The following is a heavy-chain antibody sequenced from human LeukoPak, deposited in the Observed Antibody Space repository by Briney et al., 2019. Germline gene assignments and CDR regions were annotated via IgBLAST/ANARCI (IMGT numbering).Heavy chain of an antibody. D-gene: IGHD6-13*01. CDR3: ARLAISSSWFTAVSYGMDV. Sequence: SETLSLTCTVSGGSISSSSYYWGWIRQPPGKGLEWIGSIYYSGSTYYNPSLKSRVTISVDTSKNQFSLKLSSVTAADTAVYYCARLAISSSWFTAVSYGMDVWGQGTTVTVS. V-gene: IGHV4-39*01. CDR2: IYYSGST. J-gene: IGHJ6*02. CDR1: GGSISSSSYY.